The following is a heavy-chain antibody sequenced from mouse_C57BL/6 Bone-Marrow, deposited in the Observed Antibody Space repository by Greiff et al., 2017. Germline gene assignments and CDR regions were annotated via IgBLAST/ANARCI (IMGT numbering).Heavy chain of an antibody. CDR3: ARHPREYCDA. CDR1: GFTFSSYG. V-gene: IGHV5-6*01. CDR2: ISSGGSYT. Sequence: DVQLQESGGDLVKPGGSLKLSCAASGFTFSSYGMSWVRQTPDKRLEWVATISSGGSYTYYPDSVKGRFTISRDNAKNTLYLQMGSRKSEDTATCYCARHPREYCDAWGAGTTLTVSS. J-gene: IGHJ2*01.